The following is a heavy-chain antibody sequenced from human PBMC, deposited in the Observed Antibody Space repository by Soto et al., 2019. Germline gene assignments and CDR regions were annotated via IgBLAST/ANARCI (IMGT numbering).Heavy chain of an antibody. J-gene: IGHJ5*02. D-gene: IGHD6-13*01. CDR2: INPNSGGT. CDR3: ARGYSSSWYWFDP. V-gene: IGHV1-2*02. Sequence: ASVKVSCKASGYTFTGYYMHWVRQAPGQGLEWMGWINPNSGGTNYAQKFQGRVTMTRDTSISTAYMELSRLRSDDTAVYYCARGYSSSWYWFDPWGQGTPVTVSS. CDR1: GYTFTGYY.